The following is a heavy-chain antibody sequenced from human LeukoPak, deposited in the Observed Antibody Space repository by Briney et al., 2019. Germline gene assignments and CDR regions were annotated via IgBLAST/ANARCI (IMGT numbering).Heavy chain of an antibody. Sequence: GGSLRLSCAASGFTFSSFAMHWVRQAPGKGLEYVSAISSNGGSTYYANSVKGRFTISRDNSKNTLYLQMGSLRAEDMAVYYCASEGIYSSSWSGFDYWGQGTLVTVSS. CDR3: ASEGIYSSSWSGFDY. CDR1: GFTFSSFA. D-gene: IGHD6-13*01. CDR2: ISSNGGST. V-gene: IGHV3-64*01. J-gene: IGHJ4*02.